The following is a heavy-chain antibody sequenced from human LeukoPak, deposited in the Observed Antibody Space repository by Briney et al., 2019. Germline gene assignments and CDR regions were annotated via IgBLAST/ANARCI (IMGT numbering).Heavy chain of an antibody. CDR1: GFTFSTYA. D-gene: IGHD6-6*01. CDR2: ISASGGST. J-gene: IGHJ4*02. CDR3: AKRGLGSSSGAYYFDY. V-gene: IGHV3-23*01. Sequence: PGGSLRLSXAASGFTFSTYAMSWVRQSPGKGLEWLSAISASGGSTYYADSVKGRFTISRDNSKNTLYLQMNSLRAEDTAVYYCAKRGLGSSSGAYYFDYWGQGTLVTVSS.